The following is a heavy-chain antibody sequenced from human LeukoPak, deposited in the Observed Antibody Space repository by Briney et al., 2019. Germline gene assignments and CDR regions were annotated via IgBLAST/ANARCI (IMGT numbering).Heavy chain of an antibody. CDR3: ARIGATKGY. V-gene: IGHV4-34*01. Sequence: SETLSLTCAVYGGSFSSYYWSWIRQPPGKGLEWIGEINHSGSTNYNPSLKSRVTISVDTSKNQFSLKLSSVTAADTAVYYCARIGATKGYWGQGTLVTVSS. CDR1: GGSFSSYY. D-gene: IGHD1-26*01. CDR2: INHSGST. J-gene: IGHJ4*02.